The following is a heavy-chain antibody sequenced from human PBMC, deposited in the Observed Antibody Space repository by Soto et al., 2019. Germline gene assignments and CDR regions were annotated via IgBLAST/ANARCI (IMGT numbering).Heavy chain of an antibody. D-gene: IGHD4-17*01. CDR1: GGSISSYY. CDR3: ATNYGDYEGVGAFDI. CDR2: IYYSGST. J-gene: IGHJ3*02. V-gene: IGHV4-59*08. Sequence: PSETLSLTCTVSGGSISSYYWSWIRQPPGKGLEWIGYIYYSGSTNYNPSLKSRVTISVDTSKNQFSLKLSSVTAADTAVYYCATNYGDYEGVGAFDIWGQGTMVTVSS.